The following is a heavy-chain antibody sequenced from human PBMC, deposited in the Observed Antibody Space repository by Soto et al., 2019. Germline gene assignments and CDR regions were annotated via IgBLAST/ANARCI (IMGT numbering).Heavy chain of an antibody. CDR3: AREKYGGNSRYYYGMDV. D-gene: IGHD2-21*02. CDR2: IYYSGST. J-gene: IGHJ6*02. CDR1: GGSISSGGYY. Sequence: SETLSLTCTVSGGSISSGGYYWSWIRQPPGKGLEWIGYIYYSGSTYYNPSLKSRVTISVDTSKNQFSLKLSSVTAADTAVYYCAREKYGGNSRYYYGMDVWGQGTTVTVSS. V-gene: IGHV4-30-4*01.